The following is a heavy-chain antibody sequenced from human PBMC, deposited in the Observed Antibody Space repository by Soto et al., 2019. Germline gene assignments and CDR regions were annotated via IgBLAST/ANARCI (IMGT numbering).Heavy chain of an antibody. V-gene: IGHV3-23*01. CDR2: ISGSGGST. CDR1: GFTFSSYA. D-gene: IGHD2-15*01. Sequence: PGGSLRLSCAASGFTFSSYAMSWVRQAPGKGLEWVSAISGSGGSTYYADSVKGRFTISRGNSKNTLYLQMTSLRAEDTAVYSCAHVAGGYCSGGSCRGYSYGKYYFDYWGQGTLVTVSS. CDR3: AHVAGGYCSGGSCRGYSYGKYYFDY. J-gene: IGHJ4*02.